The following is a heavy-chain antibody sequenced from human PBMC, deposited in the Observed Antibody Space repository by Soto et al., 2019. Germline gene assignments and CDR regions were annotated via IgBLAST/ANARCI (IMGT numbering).Heavy chain of an antibody. CDR2: MSSGSSYI. Sequence: EVQLVESGGGLVKPGGSLRLSCAAAGHTFSSYTMHWVRQAPGKGLEWVSSMSSGSSYIYYADSVKGRFTISRDNAKNALFLQMNSLRAEDTAVYYCATRVAGAAPFDSWGQGTLVTVSS. J-gene: IGHJ4*02. D-gene: IGHD6-19*01. V-gene: IGHV3-21*02. CDR3: ATRVAGAAPFDS. CDR1: GHTFSSYT.